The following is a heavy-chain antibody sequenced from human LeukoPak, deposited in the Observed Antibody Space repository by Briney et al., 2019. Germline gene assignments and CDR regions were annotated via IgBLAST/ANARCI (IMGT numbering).Heavy chain of an antibody. CDR3: AKAQADCGMDV. Sequence: GGSLRLSCAASGFTFSSYGMHWVRQAPGKGLEWVAVISYDGSNKYYADSVKGRFSISRDNSKNTLYLQMNSLRAEDTAVYYCAKAQADCGMDVWGQGTTVTVSS. V-gene: IGHV3-30*18. CDR1: GFTFSSYG. CDR2: ISYDGSNK. J-gene: IGHJ6*02.